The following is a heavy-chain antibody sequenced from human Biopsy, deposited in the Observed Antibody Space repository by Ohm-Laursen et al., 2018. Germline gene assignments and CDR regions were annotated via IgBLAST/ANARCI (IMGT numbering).Heavy chain of an antibody. Sequence: SLRLSCSAPGFSFSDYHMRWIRQAPGRGLEWVSYISGGGTIYYGDSMKGRVTISRDNAKNSLYLQMHSLRAEDTAVYYCAKDQGYYYDRSVYYYFDYWGQGTLVTVSS. CDR2: ISGGGTI. CDR3: AKDQGYYYDRSVYYYFDY. V-gene: IGHV3-11*01. D-gene: IGHD3-22*01. J-gene: IGHJ4*02. CDR1: GFSFSDYH.